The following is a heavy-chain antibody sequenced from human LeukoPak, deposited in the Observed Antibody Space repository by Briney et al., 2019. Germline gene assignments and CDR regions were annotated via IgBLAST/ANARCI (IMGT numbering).Heavy chain of an antibody. CDR2: ISSSSSYI. CDR3: ARAYCSGGSCYPFDY. J-gene: IGHJ4*02. Sequence: GGSLRLSCAASGFTFSSYSMNWVRQAPGKGLELVSSISSSSSYIYYADSVKGRFTISRDNAKNSLYLQMNSLRAEDTAVYYCARAYCSGGSCYPFDYWGQGTLVTVSS. V-gene: IGHV3-21*01. D-gene: IGHD2-15*01. CDR1: GFTFSSYS.